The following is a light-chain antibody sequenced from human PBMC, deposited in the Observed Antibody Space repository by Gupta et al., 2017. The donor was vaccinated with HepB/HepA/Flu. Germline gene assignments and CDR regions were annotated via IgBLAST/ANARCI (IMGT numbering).Light chain of an antibody. V-gene: IGKV2D-29*01. CDR2: EAP. Sequence: DMLMTQTPLSLSFTPGPPASSSCKSSQSLLHSDGKSYLYWHLQKPVPPPQLLIYEAPNRFSGVTDRFSGSGSATDFTLNISRLEDEDVGVYYRMHSTHPRTFGQGTKVEIK. CDR3: MHSTHPRT. CDR1: QSLLHSDGKSY. J-gene: IGKJ4*01.